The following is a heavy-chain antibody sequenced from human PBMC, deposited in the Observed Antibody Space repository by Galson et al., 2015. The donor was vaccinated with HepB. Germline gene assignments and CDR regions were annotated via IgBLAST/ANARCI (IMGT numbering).Heavy chain of an antibody. CDR2: ISNSGGST. D-gene: IGHD3-10*01. CDR3: ARDRFMVCGVIYFQH. V-gene: IGHV3-23*01. Sequence: SLRLSCAASGFTFSSYAMSWVRQAPGKGLEWVSAISNSGGSTYYADSVKGRFTISRDNSKNTRYLQMDSLRAEDTAVYSWARDRFMVCGVIYFQHWGQGTLVTVSS. CDR1: GFTFSSYA. J-gene: IGHJ1*01.